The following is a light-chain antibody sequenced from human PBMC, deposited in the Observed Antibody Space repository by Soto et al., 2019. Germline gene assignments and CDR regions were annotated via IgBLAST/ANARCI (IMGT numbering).Light chain of an antibody. CDR3: QAYDYSLTAFV. Sequence: QSVLTQPPSVSGAPGQRVTISCTGNNSNLGAGYDVHWYQQLPGAAPKLVVFGNRNRPSGVPERFSGSKSGTSASLGITGLQAEDEADYYCQAYDYSLTAFVFGGGTKVTVL. V-gene: IGLV1-40*01. J-gene: IGLJ3*02. CDR2: GNR. CDR1: NSNLGAGYD.